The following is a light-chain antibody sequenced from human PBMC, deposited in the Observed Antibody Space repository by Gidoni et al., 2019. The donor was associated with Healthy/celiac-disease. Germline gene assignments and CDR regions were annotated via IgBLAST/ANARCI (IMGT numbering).Light chain of an antibody. V-gene: IGKV3-11*01. CDR3: QQRSNWPPT. CDR2: DAS. Sequence: EFVLTQSPATLSLSPWERATLSCSASQSVSSYLAWYQQKPGQDPRLLIYDASNRATGIPARFSGSESGTDFTLTISSLEPEDFAVYYCQQRSNWPPTFGQGTKVEIK. J-gene: IGKJ1*01. CDR1: QSVSSY.